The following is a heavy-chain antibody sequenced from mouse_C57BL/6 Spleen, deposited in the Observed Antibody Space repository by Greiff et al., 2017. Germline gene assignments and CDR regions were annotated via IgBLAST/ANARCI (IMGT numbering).Heavy chain of an antibody. J-gene: IGHJ2*01. CDR2: IYPGDGDT. D-gene: IGHD1-1*01. CDR3: ARITAVVVPFDY. V-gene: IGHV1-82*01. CDR1: GYAFSSSW. Sequence: QVQLQQSGPELVKPGASVKISCKASGYAFSSSWMNWVKQRPGRGLEWIGRIYPGDGDTNYNGKFKGKATLTADKSSSTAYMQLSSLTSEDSAVYFGARITAVVVPFDYWGKGTTLTVSS.